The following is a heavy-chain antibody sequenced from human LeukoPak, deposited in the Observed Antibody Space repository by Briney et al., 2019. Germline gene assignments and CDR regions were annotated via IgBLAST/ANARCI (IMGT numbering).Heavy chain of an antibody. V-gene: IGHV4-34*01. CDR3: AASRYDYGDYVPLVY. Sequence: PSETLSLTCAVYGGSFSGYYWSWVRHPPGRGREWGGEINHSGSTNYNPSLKSRVTISVDTSKVQFSLKLSSVTAADTTVYYSAASRYDYGDYVPLVYWGQGTLVTVSS. CDR1: GGSFSGYY. CDR2: INHSGST. J-gene: IGHJ4*02. D-gene: IGHD4-17*01.